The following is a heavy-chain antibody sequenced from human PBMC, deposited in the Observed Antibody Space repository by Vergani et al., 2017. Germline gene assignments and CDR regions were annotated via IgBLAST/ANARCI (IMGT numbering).Heavy chain of an antibody. Sequence: QVQLQESGPGLVKPSETLSLTCAVSGYSISSGYYWGWIRQPPGKGLEWIGEINHSGSTNYTPSLKSRVTISVDTSKNQFSLKLSSVTAADTAVYYCARDIAAADLPEPKWFDPWGQGTLVTVSS. CDR3: ARDIAAADLPEPKWFDP. V-gene: IGHV4-38-2*02. D-gene: IGHD6-13*01. CDR1: GYSISSGYY. CDR2: INHSGST. J-gene: IGHJ5*02.